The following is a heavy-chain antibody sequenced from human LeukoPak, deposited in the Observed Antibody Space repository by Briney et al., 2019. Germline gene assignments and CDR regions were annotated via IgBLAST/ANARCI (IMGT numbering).Heavy chain of an antibody. V-gene: IGHV4-34*01. Sequence: SETLSLTCGVYGGSFSGYYWTWTRQPPGKGLEWLGEINHSGSTNYNPSLKSRVTISVDTSKNQFSLKLSSVTAADTAVYYCASIPIAVAGTFYYFDYWGQGTLVTVSS. CDR3: ASIPIAVAGTFYYFDY. J-gene: IGHJ4*02. CDR2: INHSGST. D-gene: IGHD6-19*01. CDR1: GGSFSGYY.